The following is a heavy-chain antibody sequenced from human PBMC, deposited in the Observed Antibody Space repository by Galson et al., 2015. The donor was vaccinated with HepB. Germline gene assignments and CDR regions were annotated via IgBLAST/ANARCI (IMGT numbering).Heavy chain of an antibody. CDR2: ISSSSSYI. CDR3: ARERVWEPYVYGMDV. J-gene: IGHJ6*02. D-gene: IGHD1-26*01. CDR1: GFTFSSYA. V-gene: IGHV3-21*01. Sequence: SLRLSCAASGFTFSSYAMHWVRQAPGKGLEWVSSISSSSSYIYYADSVKGRFTISRDNAKNSLYLQMNSLRAEDTAVYYCARERVWEPYVYGMDVWGQGTTVTVSS.